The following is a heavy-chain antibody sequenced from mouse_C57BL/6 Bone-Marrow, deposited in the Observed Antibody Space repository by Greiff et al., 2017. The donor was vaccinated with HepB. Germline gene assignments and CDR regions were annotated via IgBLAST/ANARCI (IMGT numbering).Heavy chain of an antibody. CDR1: GFTFSSYG. CDR2: ISSGGSYT. Sequence: EVLLVESGGDLVKPGGSLKLSCAASGFTFSSYGMSWVRQTPDKRLEWVATISSGGSYTYYPDSVKGRFTISRDNAKNTLYLQMSSLKSEDTALYYGARAGKLGHWFAYWDQGTLVTVSA. D-gene: IGHD4-1*01. V-gene: IGHV5-6*01. J-gene: IGHJ3*01. CDR3: ARAGKLGHWFAY.